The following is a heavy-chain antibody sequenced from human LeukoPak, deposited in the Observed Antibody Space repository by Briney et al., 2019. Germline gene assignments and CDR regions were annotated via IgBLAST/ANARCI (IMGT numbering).Heavy chain of an antibody. CDR1: GHSISSGYY. CDR3: ASSDCSGGSCYFDY. CDR2: IYHSGST. V-gene: IGHV4-38-2*01. J-gene: IGHJ4*02. D-gene: IGHD2-15*01. Sequence: PSETLSLTCAVSGHSISSGYYWGWIRQPPGKGLEWIGSIYHSGSTYYNPSLKSRVTISVDTSKNQFSLKLSSVTAADTAVYYCASSDCSGGSCYFDYWGQGTLVTVSS.